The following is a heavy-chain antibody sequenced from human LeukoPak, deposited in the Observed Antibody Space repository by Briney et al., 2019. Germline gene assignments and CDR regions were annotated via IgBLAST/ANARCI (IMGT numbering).Heavy chain of an antibody. D-gene: IGHD3-16*01. V-gene: IGHV4-59*01. J-gene: IGHJ6*03. CDR2: IYYSGSA. CDR1: GGSISSYY. Sequence: SETLSLTCTVSGGSISSYYWSWIRQPPGKGLEWIGYIYYSGSANYHPSLKSRVTISVDTSKNQFSLKLSSVTAADTAVYYCARGSLGYYYYYMDVWGKGTTVTVSS. CDR3: ARGSLGYYYYYMDV.